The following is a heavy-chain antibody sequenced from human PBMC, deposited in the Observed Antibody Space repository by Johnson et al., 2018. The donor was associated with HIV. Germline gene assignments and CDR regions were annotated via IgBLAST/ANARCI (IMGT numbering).Heavy chain of an antibody. J-gene: IGHJ3*01. CDR2: IKSKPDGGTT. D-gene: IGHD1-7*01. Sequence: VQLVESGGGVVQPGRSLRLSCAASGFSFSNAWMSWVRQAPGKGLEWVGRIKSKPDGGTTDYAAPVKGRFTISRDDSENKLYLQMKSLKTEDTAVYYCTTDANWNYGQGAFDVWGQGTMVTVSS. CDR3: TTDANWNYGQGAFDV. V-gene: IGHV3-15*01. CDR1: GFSFSNAW.